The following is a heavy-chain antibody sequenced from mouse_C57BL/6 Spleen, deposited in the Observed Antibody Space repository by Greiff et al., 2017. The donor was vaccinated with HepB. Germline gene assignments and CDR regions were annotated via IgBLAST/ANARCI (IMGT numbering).Heavy chain of an antibody. J-gene: IGHJ3*01. V-gene: IGHV5-4*01. CDR2: ISDGGSYT. D-gene: IGHD2-4*01. CDR1: GFTFSSYA. Sequence: EVKLMESGGGLVKPGGSLKLSCAASGFTFSSYAMSWVRQTPEKRLEWVATISDGGSYTYYPDNVKGRFTISRDNAKNNLYLQMSHLKSEDTAMYYCAREGYDDYPFAYWGQGTLVTVSA. CDR3: AREGYDDYPFAY.